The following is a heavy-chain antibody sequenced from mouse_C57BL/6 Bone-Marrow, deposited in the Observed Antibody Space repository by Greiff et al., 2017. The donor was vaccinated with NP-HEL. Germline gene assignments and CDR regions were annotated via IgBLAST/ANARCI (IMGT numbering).Heavy chain of an antibody. CDR2: ISSGSSTI. CDR1: GFTFSDYG. J-gene: IGHJ2*01. V-gene: IGHV5-17*01. CDR3: ANDGYLDY. Sequence: EVKLVESGGGLVKPGGSLKLSCAASGFTFSDYGMHWVRQAPEKGLEWVAYISSGSSTIYYADTVKGRFTISRDNAKITLFLQMTSLRSEDTAMYYCANDGYLDYWGQGTTLTVSS. D-gene: IGHD2-3*01.